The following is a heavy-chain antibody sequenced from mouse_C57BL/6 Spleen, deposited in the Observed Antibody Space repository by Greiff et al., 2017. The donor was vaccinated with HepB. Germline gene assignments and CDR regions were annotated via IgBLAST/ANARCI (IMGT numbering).Heavy chain of an antibody. CDR2: IWSDGST. J-gene: IGHJ4*01. CDR3: SRHEIYYYWRSYDYYAMDD. Sequence: VKLVESGPGLVAPSQSLSITCTVSGFSFTSYGVHWVRQPPGKGLEWLVVIWSDGSTTYNSALKSSLSISKDNSKIQVFLKMNSRQTYDTAMYYCSRHEIYYYWRSYDYYAMDDWGQATSVTVSS. D-gene: IGHD1-1*01. V-gene: IGHV2-6-1*01. CDR1: GFSFTSYG.